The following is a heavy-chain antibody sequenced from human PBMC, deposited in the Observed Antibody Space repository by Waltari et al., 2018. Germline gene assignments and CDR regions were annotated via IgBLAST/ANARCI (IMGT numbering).Heavy chain of an antibody. D-gene: IGHD1-26*01. CDR3: ARDPGPIVGAPDF. V-gene: IGHV1-2*02. Sequence: QVQLVQSGTEVKKPGASVRFSCQASGYTFSDYHLHWVRQTPGQGFEWMGWINPKNGDTSYAQNFLGRVTMTRDTSINTAYMDLSGLRSDDAAVFYCARDPGPIVGAPDFWGQGTLVTVSS. CDR2: INPKNGDT. CDR1: GYTFSDYH. J-gene: IGHJ4*02.